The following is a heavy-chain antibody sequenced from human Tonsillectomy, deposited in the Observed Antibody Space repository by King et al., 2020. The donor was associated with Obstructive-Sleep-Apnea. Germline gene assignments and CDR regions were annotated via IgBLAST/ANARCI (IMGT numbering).Heavy chain of an antibody. J-gene: IGHJ4*03. CDR3: ARGGATWPFDY. D-gene: IGHD3-16*01. V-gene: IGHV1-3*01. CDR1: GYTFTGYG. Sequence: VQLVQSGAEVKKPGASVNISCKASGYTFTGYGIHWVRQAPGQSLEWMGWINPGNGDTTYSRKFQGRITITKDTSATTAYMDLRSLRFDDSAFYYGARGGATWPFDYWGQATLVTVSS. CDR2: INPGNGDT.